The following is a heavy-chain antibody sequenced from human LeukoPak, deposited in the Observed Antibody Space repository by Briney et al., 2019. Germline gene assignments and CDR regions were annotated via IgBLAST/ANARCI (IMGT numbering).Heavy chain of an antibody. CDR1: GFTFSGYW. CDR2: IKQDGSEN. CDR3: ARDEMATSYPYYYYGMDV. V-gene: IGHV3-7*01. J-gene: IGHJ6*02. Sequence: PGGSLRLSCAASGFTFSGYWMSWVHQAPGKGLEWVANIKQDGSENYYVDSVKGRFTISRDNAKNSLYLQMNSLRAEDTAVYYCARDEMATSYPYYYYGMDVWGQGTTVTVSS. D-gene: IGHD5-24*01.